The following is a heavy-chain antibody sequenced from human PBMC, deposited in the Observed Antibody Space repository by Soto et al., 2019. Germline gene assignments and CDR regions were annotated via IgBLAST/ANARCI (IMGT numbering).Heavy chain of an antibody. V-gene: IGHV1-3*01. Sequence: ASVKVSCKASGYTFTSYAMHWVRQAPGQRLEWMGWINAGNGNTKYSQKFQGRVTITRDTSASTAYMELSSLRSEDTAVYYCARGTYDFWSGWSTRWFDPWGQGTLVTVSS. D-gene: IGHD3-3*01. CDR2: INAGNGNT. CDR1: GYTFTSYA. CDR3: ARGTYDFWSGWSTRWFDP. J-gene: IGHJ5*02.